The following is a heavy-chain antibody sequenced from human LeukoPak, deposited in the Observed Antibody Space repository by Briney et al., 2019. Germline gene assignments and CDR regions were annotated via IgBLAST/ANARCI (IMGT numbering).Heavy chain of an antibody. Sequence: ASVKVSCKASGYTFTGYYMHWWGRAPDKGLEGWGWINPNSGGTNYAQKFQGRVTMTRDTSISTAYMELSRLRSDDTAVYYCARGRYYYDSSGLFDYWGQGTLVTVSS. CDR2: INPNSGGT. CDR3: ARGRYYYDSSGLFDY. CDR1: GYTFTGYY. J-gene: IGHJ4*02. D-gene: IGHD3-22*01. V-gene: IGHV1-2*02.